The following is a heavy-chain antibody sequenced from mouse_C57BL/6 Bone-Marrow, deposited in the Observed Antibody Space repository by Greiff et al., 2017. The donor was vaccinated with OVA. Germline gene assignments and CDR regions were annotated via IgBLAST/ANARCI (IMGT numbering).Heavy chain of an antibody. CDR1: GFTFSSYA. Sequence: EVQLVESGAGLVKPGGSLKLSCAASGFTFSSYAMSWVRQTPEKRLEWVAYISSGGDYIYYADTVKGRFTISRDNARNTLYLQMSSLKSEDTAMYYCTRGGYGPYAMDYWGQGTSVTVSS. CDR2: ISSGGDYI. D-gene: IGHD1-1*01. V-gene: IGHV5-9-1*02. J-gene: IGHJ4*01. CDR3: TRGGYGPYAMDY.